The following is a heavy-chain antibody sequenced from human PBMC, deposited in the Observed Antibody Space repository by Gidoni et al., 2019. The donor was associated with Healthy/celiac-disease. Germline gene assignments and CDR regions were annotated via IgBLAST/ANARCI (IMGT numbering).Heavy chain of an antibody. V-gene: IGHV1-69*01. Sequence: VRQAPGQGLEWMGGIIPIFGTANYAQKFQGRVTITADESTSTAYMELSSLRSEDTAVYYCARDVGPNYGGNSFGRDFDYWGQGTLVTVSS. CDR2: IIPIFGTA. CDR3: ARDVGPNYGGNSFGRDFDY. J-gene: IGHJ4*02. D-gene: IGHD4-17*01.